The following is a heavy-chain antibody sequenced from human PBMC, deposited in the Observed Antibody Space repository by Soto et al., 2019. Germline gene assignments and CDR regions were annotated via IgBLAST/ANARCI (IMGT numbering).Heavy chain of an antibody. V-gene: IGHV1-18*01. CDR3: ARDEGYKWNDGGWFDP. CDR1: GYTFTSYG. D-gene: IGHD1-1*01. Sequence: QVQLVQSGAEVKKPGASVKVSCKSSGYTFTSYGISWVRQAPGQGLEWMGWISGYNGNTNYAQKLQGRVTMTTDTSTSTAYKELRSLRSDDTAVYYGARDEGYKWNDGGWFDPWGQGTLVTVSS. CDR2: ISGYNGNT. J-gene: IGHJ5*02.